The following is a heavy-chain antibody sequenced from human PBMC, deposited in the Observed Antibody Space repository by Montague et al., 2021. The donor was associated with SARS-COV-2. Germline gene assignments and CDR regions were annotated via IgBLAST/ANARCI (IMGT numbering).Heavy chain of an antibody. CDR1: GGSFIGYY. Sequence: SETLSLTCAAYGGSFIGYYWTWIHQSPGEALAWIAEINHSGTTNYNFNPSLRSRVTISVETSKSQSSLKLSSVTAEDTGVYYCARWDPQTLTLIGLRGKSASDYWRQGTLVTVSS. V-gene: IGHV4-34*01. CDR3: ARWDPQTLTLIGLRGKSASDY. J-gene: IGHJ4*02. D-gene: IGHD4-23*01. CDR2: INHSGTT.